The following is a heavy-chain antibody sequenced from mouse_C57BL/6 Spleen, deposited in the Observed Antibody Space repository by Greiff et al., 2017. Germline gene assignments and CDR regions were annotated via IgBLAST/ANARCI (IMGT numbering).Heavy chain of an antibody. CDR1: GYAFSSYW. V-gene: IGHV1-80*01. CDR2: IYPGDGDT. CDR3: ARSYSNYERFAY. Sequence: VQLQQSGAELVKPGASVKISCKASGYAFSSYWMNWVKQRPGKGLEWIGQIYPGDGDTNYNGKFKGKATLTADKSSSTAYMQLSSLTSEDSSVYFCARSYSNYERFAYWGQGTLVTVSA. D-gene: IGHD2-5*01. J-gene: IGHJ3*01.